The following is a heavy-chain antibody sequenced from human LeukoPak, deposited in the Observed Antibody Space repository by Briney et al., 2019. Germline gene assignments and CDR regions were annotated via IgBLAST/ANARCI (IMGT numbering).Heavy chain of an antibody. J-gene: IGHJ4*02. CDR3: ARESCSSTSCSY. CDR2: ISSSSSYI. V-gene: IGHV3-21*01. D-gene: IGHD2-2*01. Sequence: GGSLRLSCAASGFTFSSYSMNWVRQAPGKRLEWVSSISSSSSYIYYADSVKGRFTISRDNAKNSLYLQMNSLRAEDTAVYYCARESCSSTSCSYWGQGTLVTVSS. CDR1: GFTFSSYS.